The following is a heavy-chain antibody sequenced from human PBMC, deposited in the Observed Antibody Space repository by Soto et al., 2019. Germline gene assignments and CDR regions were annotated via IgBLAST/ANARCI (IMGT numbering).Heavy chain of an antibody. CDR3: ARGPNDSCSPHYYYYYGMDV. V-gene: IGHV1-2*02. D-gene: IGHD3-10*02. Sequence: ASVKVSCKACGYTFTGYYMHWVRQAPGQGLEWMGWINPNSGGTNYAQKFQGRVTMTRDTSISTAYMELSRLRSDDTAVYYCARGPNDSCSPHYYYYYGMDVWGQGTTVTVSS. CDR1: GYTFTGYY. CDR2: INPNSGGT. J-gene: IGHJ6*02.